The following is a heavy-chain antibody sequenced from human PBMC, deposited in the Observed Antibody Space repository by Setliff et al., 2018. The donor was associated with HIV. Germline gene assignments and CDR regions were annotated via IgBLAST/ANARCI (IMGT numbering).Heavy chain of an antibody. CDR1: RGTFSSFA. Sequence: SVKVSCKPSRGTFSSFALSWVRQAPGQGFEWMGGIIPVFSTAKYAQKFQGRLTITADESTGTAYMDLSGLRSEDTAVYYCARDGLLETGIRFDYWGQGSLVTVSS. CDR3: ARDGLLETGIRFDY. V-gene: IGHV1-69*13. CDR2: IIPVFSTA. J-gene: IGHJ4*02. D-gene: IGHD1-1*01.